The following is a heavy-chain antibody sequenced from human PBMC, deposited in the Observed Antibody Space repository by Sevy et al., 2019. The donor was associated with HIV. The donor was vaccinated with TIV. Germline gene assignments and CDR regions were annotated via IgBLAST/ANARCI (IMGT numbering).Heavy chain of an antibody. V-gene: IGHV4-59*01. D-gene: IGHD3-10*01. CDR1: GGSISSYY. Sequence: SETLSLTCTVSGGSISSYYWSWIRQPPGKGLEWIGYIYYSGSTNYNPSLKSRVTISVDTSKNQFSLKLSSVTAADTAVYYCARDRYYGSGSLLDYYYYMDVWGKGTTVTVSS. CDR2: IYYSGST. CDR3: ARDRYYGSGSLLDYYYYMDV. J-gene: IGHJ6*03.